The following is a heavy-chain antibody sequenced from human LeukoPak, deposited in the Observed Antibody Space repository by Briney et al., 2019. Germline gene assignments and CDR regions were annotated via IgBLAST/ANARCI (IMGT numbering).Heavy chain of an antibody. D-gene: IGHD3-3*01. CDR1: GGSISSGDYY. V-gene: IGHV4-30-4*08. Sequence: SETLSLTCTVSGGSISSGDYYWSWIRQPPGKGLEWIGYIYYSGSTYYNPSLKSRVTISVDTSKNQFSLKLSPVTAADTAVYYCAREPLYPMVDYWGQGTLVTVSS. CDR2: IYYSGST. J-gene: IGHJ4*02. CDR3: AREPLYPMVDY.